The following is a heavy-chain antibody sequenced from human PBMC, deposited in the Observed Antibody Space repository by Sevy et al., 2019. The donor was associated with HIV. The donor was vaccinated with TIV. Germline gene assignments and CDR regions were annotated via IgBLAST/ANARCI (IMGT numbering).Heavy chain of an antibody. CDR1: EFTFDNNA. V-gene: IGHV3-23*01. J-gene: IGHJ6*02. Sequence: GGSLRLSCAASEFTFDNNAMYWVRQAPGKGLEWVSVISGSGFSTNYAGSVKGRFTISRDISKSTLYLQMNSLRAEDTPVYYCAKVYYYDSGTVIPRGMDVWGQGTTVTVSS. CDR3: AKVYYYDSGTVIPRGMDV. D-gene: IGHD3-10*01. CDR2: ISGSGFST.